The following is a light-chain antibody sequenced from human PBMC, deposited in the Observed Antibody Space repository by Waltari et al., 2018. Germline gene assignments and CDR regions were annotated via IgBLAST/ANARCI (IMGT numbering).Light chain of an antibody. Sequence: DIRLTPSPSSLSASVGDRVIITCQANQHISKYLNWYQQRPGKAPELLIHDASNLETGVPSRFSGSGSGTDFTFTISSLQPEDIATYYCQQYNYLPLSFGQGTKLEI. CDR1: QHISKY. CDR3: QQYNYLPLS. CDR2: DAS. J-gene: IGKJ2*01. V-gene: IGKV1-33*01.